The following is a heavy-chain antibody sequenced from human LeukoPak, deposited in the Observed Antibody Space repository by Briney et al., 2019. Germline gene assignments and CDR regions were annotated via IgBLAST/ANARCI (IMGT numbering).Heavy chain of an antibody. D-gene: IGHD2-2*01. Sequence: ASVKVSCKASGGTFSSYAISWVRQAPGQGLEWMGGIIPIFGTANYAQKFQGRVTITTDESTSTAYMELSSLRSEDTAVYYCARDQYQDCSSTSCYRGWFDPWGQGTLVTVSS. J-gene: IGHJ5*02. CDR3: ARDQYQDCSSTSCYRGWFDP. CDR1: GGTFSSYA. CDR2: IIPIFGTA. V-gene: IGHV1-69*05.